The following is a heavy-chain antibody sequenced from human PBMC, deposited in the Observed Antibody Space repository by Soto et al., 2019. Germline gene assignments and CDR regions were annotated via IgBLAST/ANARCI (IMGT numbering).Heavy chain of an antibody. CDR2: VRSKAYGGTK. Sequence: GGSLRLSCTTSGFTFSDYAICWFRQAPGKGLEWVGVVRSKAYGGTKDYAASVKGRFDISRDDSKSIAYLQMNSVTTEDTGVYSCARYTYTSRYSYYGMDVWGHGTTVTVSS. J-gene: IGHJ6*02. CDR3: ARYTYTSRYSYYGMDV. V-gene: IGHV3-49*03. CDR1: GFTFSDYA. D-gene: IGHD2-2*02.